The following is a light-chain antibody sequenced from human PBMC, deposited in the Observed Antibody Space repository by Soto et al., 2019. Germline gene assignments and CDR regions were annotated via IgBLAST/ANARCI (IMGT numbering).Light chain of an antibody. J-gene: IGKJ4*01. CDR1: QGVGSN. CDR2: DAS. Sequence: IVVTQSPATLSVSPGERVTLSCRASQGVGSNLAWYQQRPGQAPRLLIYDASTRATGIPDRFSGSGSGTDFTLTISSLQSGDFAVYYCQQFNIWPHMLSFGGGTKLE. CDR3: QQFNIWPHMLS. V-gene: IGKV3-15*01.